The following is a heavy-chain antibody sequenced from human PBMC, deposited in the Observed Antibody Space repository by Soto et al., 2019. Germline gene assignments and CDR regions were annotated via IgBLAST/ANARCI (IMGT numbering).Heavy chain of an antibody. CDR2: ISSSSSTI. Sequence: EVQLVESGGGLVQPGGSLRLSCAASGFTFSSYSMNWVRQAPGKGLEWVSYISSSSSTIYYADSVKGRFTISRDNAKNSLYLPMHSLRAEDTAVYYCARDPTYDFWSSYWRYWGQGTLVTVSS. V-gene: IGHV3-48*01. D-gene: IGHD3-3*01. J-gene: IGHJ4*02. CDR1: GFTFSSYS. CDR3: ARDPTYDFWSSYWRY.